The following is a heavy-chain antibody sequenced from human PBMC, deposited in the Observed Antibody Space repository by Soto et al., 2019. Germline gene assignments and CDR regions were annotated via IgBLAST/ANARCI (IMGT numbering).Heavy chain of an antibody. Sequence: SVKVSCKASGGTFSSYAISWVRQAPGQGPEWMGGIIPIFGTANYAQKFQGRVTITADESTSTAYMELSSLRSEDTAVYYCARGVVVVVATTGHDAFDIWGQGTMVTVSS. J-gene: IGHJ3*02. V-gene: IGHV1-69*13. D-gene: IGHD2-15*01. CDR1: GGTFSSYA. CDR2: IIPIFGTA. CDR3: ARGVVVVVATTGHDAFDI.